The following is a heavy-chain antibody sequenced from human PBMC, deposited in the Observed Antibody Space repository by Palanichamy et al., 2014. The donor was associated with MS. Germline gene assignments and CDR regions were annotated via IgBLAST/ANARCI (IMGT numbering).Heavy chain of an antibody. V-gene: IGHV3-7*03. CDR1: GFTFSSHW. CDR2: IKHDATAD. D-gene: IGHD2-21*01. J-gene: IGHJ3*02. Sequence: EVQLAESGGGLVQPGGSLRLSCAGSGFTFSSHWMTWVRQAPGKGLEWVANIKHDATADKYIDSVAGRFTISRDNAKNSVFLQMNSLRAEDTAVYYCAMGRNSGALDIWGQGTLVTVSS. CDR3: AMGRNSGALDI.